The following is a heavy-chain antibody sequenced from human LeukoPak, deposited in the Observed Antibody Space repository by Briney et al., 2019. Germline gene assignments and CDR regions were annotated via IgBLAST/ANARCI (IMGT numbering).Heavy chain of an antibody. V-gene: IGHV3-11*01. J-gene: IGHJ4*01. D-gene: IGHD2-8*01. Sequence: GGSLRLSCVVSGFIISVSEFSIRDSSMTWIRQTPGKGLEWLAYISGSVSDIYFADSVKERFTISRDNAKNSLYLQMNSLRPEDTALYYCSTDPRLLMYWGHGTLVTVSS. CDR1: GFIISVSEFSIRDSS. CDR3: STDPRLLMY. CDR2: ISGSVSDI.